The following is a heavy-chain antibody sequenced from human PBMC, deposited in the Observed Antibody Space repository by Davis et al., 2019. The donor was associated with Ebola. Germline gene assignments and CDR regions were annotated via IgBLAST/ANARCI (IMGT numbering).Heavy chain of an antibody. CDR3: AREVFGGWYYFDY. CDR2: IIPIFGTA. V-gene: IGHV1-69*05. CDR1: GGTFSSYA. Sequence: AASVKVSCKASGGTFSSYAISWVRQAPGQGLEWMGGIIPIFGTANYAQKFQGRVTMTTDTSTSTAYMELRSLRSDDTAVYYCAREVFGGWYYFDYWGQGTLVTVSS. J-gene: IGHJ4*02. D-gene: IGHD6-19*01.